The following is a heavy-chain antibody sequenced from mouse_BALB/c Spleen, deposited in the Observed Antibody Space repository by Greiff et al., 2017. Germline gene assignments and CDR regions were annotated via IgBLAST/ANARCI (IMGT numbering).Heavy chain of an antibody. CDR2: ISNLAYSI. Sequence: EVQGVESGGGLVQPGGSRKLSCAASGFTFSDYGMAWVRQAPGKGPEWVAFISNLAYSIYYADTVTGRFTISRENAKNTLYLEMSSLRSEDTAMYYCARGDGSDWYFDVWGAGTTVTVSS. CDR1: GFTFSDYG. J-gene: IGHJ1*01. D-gene: IGHD1-1*01. CDR3: ARGDGSDWYFDV. V-gene: IGHV5-15*02.